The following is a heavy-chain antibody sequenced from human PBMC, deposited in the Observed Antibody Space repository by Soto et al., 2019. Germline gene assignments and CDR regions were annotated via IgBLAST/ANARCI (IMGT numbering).Heavy chain of an antibody. Sequence: QVQLVESGGGVVQPGRSLRLSCAASGFTFSSYGMHWVRQAPGKGLEWVAVIWYDGSNKYYADSVKGRFTISRDNSKNTLYLQMNSLRAEDTAVYYCARALSPFWNYFDYWGQGTLVTVSS. CDR1: GFTFSSYG. D-gene: IGHD3-3*01. CDR2: IWYDGSNK. CDR3: ARALSPFWNYFDY. J-gene: IGHJ4*02. V-gene: IGHV3-33*01.